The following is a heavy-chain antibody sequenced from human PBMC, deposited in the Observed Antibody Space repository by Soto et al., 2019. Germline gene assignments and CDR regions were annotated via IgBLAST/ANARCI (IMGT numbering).Heavy chain of an antibody. Sequence: QEQLQESGPGLVKPSQTLSLTCTVSGGSIRGGDYYWSWIRQHPGKGLEWIGYIFYSVNSFYNPSLKSGVTISVDTSKNQFSLQLSSVTAADTAIYYCARLSSLYYNSDYGGYYFDYWGQGTLVSVSS. CDR1: GGSIRGGDYY. V-gene: IGHV4-31*03. CDR3: ARLSSLYYNSDYGGYYFDY. D-gene: IGHD3-10*01. CDR2: IFYSVNS. J-gene: IGHJ4*02.